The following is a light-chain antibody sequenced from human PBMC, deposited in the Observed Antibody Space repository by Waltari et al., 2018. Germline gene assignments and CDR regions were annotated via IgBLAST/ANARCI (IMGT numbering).Light chain of an antibody. V-gene: IGLV2-14*01. Sequence: QSALTPPASVSGSPGQSITISCYGTSSAVGFYNYVSWYQQHPGKAPKLMIYDVSQRPSVVSDRFSGSKSGNTASLTISGLRAEDEADYYCNSYTGSSSWVFGGGTKVTVL. CDR3: NSYTGSSSWV. CDR1: SSAVGFYNY. CDR2: DVS. J-gene: IGLJ3*02.